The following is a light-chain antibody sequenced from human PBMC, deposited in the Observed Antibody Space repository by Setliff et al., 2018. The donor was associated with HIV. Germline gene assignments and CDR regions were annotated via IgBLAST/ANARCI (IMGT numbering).Light chain of an antibody. V-gene: IGLV3-1*01. CDR2: QDT. Sequence: SYELTQPPSVSVSPGQTASITCSGDKLGHKYASWYQQKPGQSPVVVMYQDTKRPSGIPERFSGSNSGNTATPTISGTQAMDEADYYCQAWDSTTGVFGTGTKV. CDR3: QAWDSTTGV. CDR1: KLGHKY. J-gene: IGLJ1*01.